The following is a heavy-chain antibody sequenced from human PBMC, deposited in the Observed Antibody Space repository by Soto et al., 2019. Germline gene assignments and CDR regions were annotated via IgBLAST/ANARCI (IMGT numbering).Heavy chain of an antibody. V-gene: IGHV3-23*01. CDR3: AKPTYGDPHDYYYYGMDV. D-gene: IGHD4-17*01. Sequence: GGSLRLSCAASGFTFSSYAMSWVRQAPGKGLEWVSAISGSGGSTYYADSVKGRFTISRDNSKNTLYLQMNSLRAEDTAVYYCAKPTYGDPHDYYYYGMDVWGQGTTVTVSS. J-gene: IGHJ6*02. CDR1: GFTFSSYA. CDR2: ISGSGGST.